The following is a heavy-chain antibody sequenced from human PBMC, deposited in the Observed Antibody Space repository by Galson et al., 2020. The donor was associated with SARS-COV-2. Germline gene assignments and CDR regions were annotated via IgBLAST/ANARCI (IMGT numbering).Heavy chain of an antibody. D-gene: IGHD5-12*01. CDR3: AKTGYDSSYYYYMDV. Sequence: QLGESLKISCAASGFTFSSYGMHWVRQAPGKGLEWVAFIRYDGSNKYYADSVKGRFTISRDNSKNTLYLQMNSLRAEDTAVYYCAKTGYDSSYYYYMDVWGKGTTVTISS. V-gene: IGHV3-30*02. J-gene: IGHJ6*03. CDR1: GFTFSSYG. CDR2: IRYDGSNK.